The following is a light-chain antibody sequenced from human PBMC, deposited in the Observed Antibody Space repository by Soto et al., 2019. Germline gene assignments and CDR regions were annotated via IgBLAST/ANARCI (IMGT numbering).Light chain of an antibody. CDR2: AVS. J-gene: IGLJ1*01. CDR3: SLYTSENAYV. V-gene: IGLV2-18*01. Sequence: QSALTQPPSVSGSPGQSVTISCTGTSTDFVSYNRVSWYQQPPGTAPKLMIYAVSKRPSGVPDRFSGSKSGNTASLTISGLQAADEADYYCSLYTSENAYVFGTGTKVTVL. CDR1: STDFVSYNR.